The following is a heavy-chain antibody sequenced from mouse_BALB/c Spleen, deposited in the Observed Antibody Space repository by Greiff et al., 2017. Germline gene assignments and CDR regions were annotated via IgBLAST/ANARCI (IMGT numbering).Heavy chain of an antibody. CDR3: ARNYYVYAMDY. CDR2: IDPENGNT. CDR1: GFNIKDYY. J-gene: IGHJ4*01. V-gene: IGHV14-1*02. D-gene: IGHD1-1*01. Sequence: EVKLMESGAELVKPGASVKLSCTASGFNIKDYYMHWVKQRPEQGLEWIGWIDPENGNTIYDPKFQGKASITADTSSNTAYLQLSSLTSEDTAVYYCARNYYVYAMDYWGQGTSVTVSS.